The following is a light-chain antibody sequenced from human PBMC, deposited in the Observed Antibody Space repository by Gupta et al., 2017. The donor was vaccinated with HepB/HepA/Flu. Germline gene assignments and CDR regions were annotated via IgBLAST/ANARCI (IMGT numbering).Light chain of an antibody. Sequence: DIQMTQSPSSLSASVGDRVTITCRASQGIRYNLAWFQQKPGKAPKRLIYAASNLETGVPSRFSGSAYAADFTLTSTILHPEDFATYRCRRYKDFPITFGRGT. J-gene: IGKJ4*01. CDR3: RRYKDFPIT. V-gene: IGKV1-17*01. CDR2: AAS. CDR1: QGIRYN.